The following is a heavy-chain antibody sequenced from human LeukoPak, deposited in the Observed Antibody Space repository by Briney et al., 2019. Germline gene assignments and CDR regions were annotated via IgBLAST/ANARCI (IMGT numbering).Heavy chain of an antibody. CDR3: ARHDSSGYTGPTN. J-gene: IGHJ4*02. CDR1: GGSFSGYY. CDR2: INHSGST. V-gene: IGHV4-34*01. Sequence: SKTLSLTCAVYGGSFSGYYWSWIRQPPGKGLEWIGEINHSGSTNYNPSLKSRVTISVDTSKNQFSLKLSSVTAADTAVYYCARHDSSGYTGPTNWGQGTLVTVSS. D-gene: IGHD3-22*01.